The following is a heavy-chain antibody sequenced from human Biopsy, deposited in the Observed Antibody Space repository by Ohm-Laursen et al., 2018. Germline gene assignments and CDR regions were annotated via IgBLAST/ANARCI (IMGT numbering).Heavy chain of an antibody. CDR1: GGSFTGHY. D-gene: IGHD6-19*01. Sequence: GTLSLTCTVSGGSFTGHYWCWIRQPPGKGLEWVGHISYTGYTRYNASLKGRVTISVDISRNHFSLRLSSLTAADTAVYYCARGSNDFDGRYFPRWGQGTLLTVSS. CDR3: ARGSNDFDGRYFPR. J-gene: IGHJ4*02. CDR2: ISYTGYT. V-gene: IGHV4-59*11.